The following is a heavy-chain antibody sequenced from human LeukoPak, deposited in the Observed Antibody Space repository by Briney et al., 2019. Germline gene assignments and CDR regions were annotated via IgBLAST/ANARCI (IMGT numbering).Heavy chain of an antibody. CDR2: IYYSGST. D-gene: IGHD3-10*01. CDR1: GGSISSSSYY. Sequence: KPSETLSLTCTVSGGSISSSSYYWGWIRQPPGKGLEWIGSIYYSGSTYYNPSLKSRVTISVDTSKNQFSLKLSSVTAADTAVYYCARLQGGSGCYYNVYYYYMDVWGKGTTVTVSS. CDR3: ARLQGGSGCYYNVYYYYMDV. J-gene: IGHJ6*03. V-gene: IGHV4-39*01.